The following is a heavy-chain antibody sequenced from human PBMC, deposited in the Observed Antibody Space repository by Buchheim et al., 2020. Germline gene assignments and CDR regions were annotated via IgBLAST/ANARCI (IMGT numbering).Heavy chain of an antibody. CDR2: IWYDGSNK. D-gene: IGHD3-3*01. J-gene: IGHJ5*02. CDR1: GFTFSSYG. CDR3: ARGATYDFWSGGNWFDP. V-gene: IGHV3-33*01. Sequence: QVQLVESGGGVVQPGRSLRLSCAASGFTFSSYGMHWVRQAPGKGLEWVAVIWYDGSNKYYADSVKGRFTISRDNSKNTLYLQMNSLRAEDTAVYYCARGATYDFWSGGNWFDPWGQGTL.